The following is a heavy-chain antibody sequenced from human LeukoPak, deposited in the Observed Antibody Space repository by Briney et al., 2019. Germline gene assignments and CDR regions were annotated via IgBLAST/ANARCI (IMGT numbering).Heavy chain of an antibody. CDR2: IYYSGST. V-gene: IGHV4-59*12. J-gene: IGHJ4*02. Sequence: SETLSLTCTVSGGSISSYYWSWIRQPPGKGLEWIGYIYYSGSTNYNPSLKSRVTISVDTSKNQFSLKLSSVTAADTAVYYCARVAPPYYYGSGDRYFDYWGQGTLVTVSS. CDR3: ARVAPPYYYGSGDRYFDY. D-gene: IGHD3-10*01. CDR1: GGSISSYY.